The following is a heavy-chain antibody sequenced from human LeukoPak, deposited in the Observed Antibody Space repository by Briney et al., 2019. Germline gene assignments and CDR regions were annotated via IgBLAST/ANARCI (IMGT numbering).Heavy chain of an antibody. CDR2: INPNSGGT. D-gene: IGHD6-13*01. Sequence: ASVKVSCKASGYTFTGYYMHWVRQAPGHGLEWMGRINPNSGGTNYAQKVQGRVTMTRDTSISTAYMEMSRLRSDDTAVYYCARSSSRPLDYWGQGTLVTVSS. CDR3: ARSSSRPLDY. J-gene: IGHJ4*02. CDR1: GYTFTGYY. V-gene: IGHV1-2*06.